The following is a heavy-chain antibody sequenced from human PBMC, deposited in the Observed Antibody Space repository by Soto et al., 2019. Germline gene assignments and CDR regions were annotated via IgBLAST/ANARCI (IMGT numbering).Heavy chain of an antibody. J-gene: IGHJ4*02. Sequence: WATLYLPCTVSGGSISYYYWSWIRQPPGKGLEWIGYIYYSGSTNYNPSLKSRVTISVDTSKNQFSLKLSSVTAADTAVYYCAREGYDYGDYTPVYWGQGTPVTVSS. CDR3: AREGYDYGDYTPVY. D-gene: IGHD4-17*01. V-gene: IGHV4-59*01. CDR2: IYYSGST. CDR1: GGSISYYY.